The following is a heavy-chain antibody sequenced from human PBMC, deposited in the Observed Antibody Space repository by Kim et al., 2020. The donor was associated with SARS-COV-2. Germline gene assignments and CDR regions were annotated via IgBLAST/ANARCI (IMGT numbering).Heavy chain of an antibody. Sequence: SETLSLTCTVSGGSISSYYWSWIRQPPGKGLEWIGYIYYSGSTNYNPSLKSRVTISVDTSKNQFSLKLSSVTAADTAVYYCARDLYGSGSYYPGGLDYWGQGTLVTVSS. J-gene: IGHJ4*02. CDR3: ARDLYGSGSYYPGGLDY. D-gene: IGHD3-10*01. V-gene: IGHV4-59*01. CDR2: IYYSGST. CDR1: GGSISSYY.